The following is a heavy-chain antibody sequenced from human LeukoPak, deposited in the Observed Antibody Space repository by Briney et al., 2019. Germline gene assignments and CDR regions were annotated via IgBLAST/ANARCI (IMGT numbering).Heavy chain of an antibody. CDR1: GYTFTGYY. J-gene: IGHJ4*02. CDR2: IIPIFGTA. Sequence: ASVKVSCKASGYTFTGYYMHWVRQAPGQGLEWMGGIIPIFGTANYAQKFQGRVTITADKSTSTAYMELSSLRSEDTAVYYCARSLRGYSGYDTAYFDYWGQGTLVTVSS. CDR3: ARSLRGYSGYDTAYFDY. V-gene: IGHV1-69*06. D-gene: IGHD5-12*01.